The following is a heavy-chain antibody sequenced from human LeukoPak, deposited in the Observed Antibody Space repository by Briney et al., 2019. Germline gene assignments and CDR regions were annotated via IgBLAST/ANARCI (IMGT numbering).Heavy chain of an antibody. Sequence: GGSLRLSCAASGFTFSSYAMSWVRQAPGKGLEWVSVISGSGGSTYYADSVKGRFTISRDNSKNTLYLQMNSLRAEDTAVYYCARAPHYGDYGVFFDYWGQGTLVTVSS. V-gene: IGHV3-23*01. CDR2: ISGSGGST. CDR1: GFTFSSYA. J-gene: IGHJ4*02. CDR3: ARAPHYGDYGVFFDY. D-gene: IGHD4-17*01.